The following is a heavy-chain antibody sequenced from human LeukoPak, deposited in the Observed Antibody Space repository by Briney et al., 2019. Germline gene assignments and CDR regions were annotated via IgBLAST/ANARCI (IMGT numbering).Heavy chain of an antibody. D-gene: IGHD3-22*01. CDR1: GFSLSTSGVG. CDR3: AHYSSYDSSGYPPQH. Sequence: KVSGPTLVKPTQTLTLTCTFSGFSLSTSGVGVGWIRQPPGKALEWLALIYWDDDKHYSPSLKSRLTITKDTSKNQVVLTMTNMNPVDTATYYCAHYSSYDSSGYPPQHWGQGTLVTVSS. CDR2: IYWDDDK. V-gene: IGHV2-5*02. J-gene: IGHJ1*01.